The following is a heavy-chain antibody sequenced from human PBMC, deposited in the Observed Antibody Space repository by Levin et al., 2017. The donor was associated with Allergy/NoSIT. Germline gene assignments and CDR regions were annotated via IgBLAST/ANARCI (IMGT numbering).Heavy chain of an antibody. CDR3: AKESPPVEYSSSQLDY. D-gene: IGHD6-6*01. V-gene: IGHV3-43*01. CDR1: GFTFDDYT. CDR2: ISWDGGST. J-gene: IGHJ4*02. Sequence: GGSLRLSCAASGFTFDDYTMHWVRQAPGKGLEWVSLISWDGGSTYYADSVKGRFTISRDNSKNSLYLQMNSLRTEDTALYYCAKESPPVEYSSSQLDYWGQGTLVTVSS.